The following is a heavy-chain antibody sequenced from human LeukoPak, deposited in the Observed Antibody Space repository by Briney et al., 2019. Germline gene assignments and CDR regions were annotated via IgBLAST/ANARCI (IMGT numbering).Heavy chain of an antibody. D-gene: IGHD6-19*01. Sequence: PGGSLRLSCAASGFTFSSYSMSWVRQAPGKGLEWVSVIYGGGSTYYADSVKGRFTISRDNSKNTLYLQMNSLRAGDTAVYYCARDGIAVAGHYYYYGMDVWGQGTTVTVSS. CDR2: IYGGGST. V-gene: IGHV3-53*01. CDR1: GFTFSSYS. CDR3: ARDGIAVAGHYYYYGMDV. J-gene: IGHJ6*02.